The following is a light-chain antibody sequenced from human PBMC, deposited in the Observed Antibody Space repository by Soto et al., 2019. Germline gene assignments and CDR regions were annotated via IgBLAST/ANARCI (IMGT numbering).Light chain of an antibody. Sequence: QSVLTQPPSASGTPGQRVTISCSGSSSNIASNTVNWYQQLPGAAPKLLIYSNSQRPSGVPDRFSGSKSGTSASLAISGLQSEDEADYYCSTWDDRLNEGVFGPGTKVTVL. J-gene: IGLJ1*01. CDR2: SNS. CDR1: SSNIASNT. V-gene: IGLV1-44*01. CDR3: STWDDRLNEGV.